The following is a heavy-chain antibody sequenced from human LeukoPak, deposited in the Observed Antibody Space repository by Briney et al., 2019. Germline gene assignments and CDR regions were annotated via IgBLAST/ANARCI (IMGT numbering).Heavy chain of an antibody. CDR1: GFTFSSYA. Sequence: GGSLRLSCAASGFTFSSYAMHWVRQAPGKGLEWVAVISYDGSNKYYADSVRGRFTISRDTSTNTLYVQMNSLRTEDTAVYYCAKGTSRVHYYYMDVWGKGTTVTISS. D-gene: IGHD4/OR15-4a*01. CDR3: AKGTSRVHYYYMDV. V-gene: IGHV3-30*04. CDR2: ISYDGSNK. J-gene: IGHJ6*03.